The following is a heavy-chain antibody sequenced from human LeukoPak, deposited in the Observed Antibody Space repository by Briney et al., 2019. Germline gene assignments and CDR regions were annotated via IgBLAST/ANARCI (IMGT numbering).Heavy chain of an antibody. CDR2: ISGSGGST. Sequence: GGSLRLSCAASGFTFSSYAMSWVRQAPGKGLEWVSAISGSGGSTYYADSVKGRFTISRDNSKNMLYLQMNSLRAEDTAVYYCATDCSSTSCLPFDYWGQGTLVTVSS. CDR3: ATDCSSTSCLPFDY. V-gene: IGHV3-23*01. J-gene: IGHJ4*02. D-gene: IGHD2-2*01. CDR1: GFTFSSYA.